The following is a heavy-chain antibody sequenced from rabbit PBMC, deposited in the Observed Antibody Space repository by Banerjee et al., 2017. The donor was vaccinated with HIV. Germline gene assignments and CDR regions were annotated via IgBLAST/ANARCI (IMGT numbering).Heavy chain of an antibody. CDR1: GFSFSSSYW. Sequence: QEQLKESGGGLVQPGGSLTLTCTASGFSFSSSYWICWVRQAPGKGLEWIGCIYAGSSGSTYYASWAKGQFTISKTSSTTVTLQMTSLTAADTATYFCARDGSGGGADFNLWGPGTLVTVS. V-gene: IGHV1S45*01. J-gene: IGHJ4*01. CDR2: IYAGSSGST. D-gene: IGHD4-1*01. CDR3: ARDGSGGGADFNL.